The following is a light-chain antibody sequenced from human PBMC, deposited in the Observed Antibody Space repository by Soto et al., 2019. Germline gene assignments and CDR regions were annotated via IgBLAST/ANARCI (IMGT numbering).Light chain of an antibody. CDR1: QGLNSN. CDR2: AAS. V-gene: IGKV1D-13*01. CDR3: QQSSNYFT. J-gene: IGKJ3*01. Sequence: AIQLTQSPSSLSASVGDRVTITCRASQGLNSNLAWYQQKPGKAPKLLMYAASTLQKGVPSRFSGNGSGTDFTLTISSLQPEDVATYYCQQSSNYFTFGPGTKVDI.